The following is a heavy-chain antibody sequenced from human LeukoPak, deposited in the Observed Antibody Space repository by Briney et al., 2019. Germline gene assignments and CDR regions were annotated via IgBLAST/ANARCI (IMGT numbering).Heavy chain of an antibody. V-gene: IGHV3-66*01. Sequence: GGSLRLSCAASGFTVSSSYMTWVRQAPGKGLEWVTVIYGGGSTYYADSVKGRFTISRDNSKNTLYLHMNSLRAEDTAVYYCARGRQIYYDSSGHYDNWFDPWGQGTLVTVSS. J-gene: IGHJ5*02. CDR3: ARGRQIYYDSSGHYDNWFDP. D-gene: IGHD3-22*01. CDR1: GFTVSSSY. CDR2: IYGGGST.